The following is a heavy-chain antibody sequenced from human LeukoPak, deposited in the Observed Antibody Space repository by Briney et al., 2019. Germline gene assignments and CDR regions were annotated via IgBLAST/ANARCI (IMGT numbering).Heavy chain of an antibody. J-gene: IGHJ4*02. Sequence: GGSLRLSCAVSGFTVNSDFMSWVRQAPGRGLEWVSAISGSGGSTYYADSVKGRFTISRDNSKNTLHLQMNSLRAEDTAVYYCAKDRGYEWLQLWDSDYWGQGTLVTVSS. D-gene: IGHD5-24*01. CDR1: GFTVNSDF. CDR2: ISGSGGST. V-gene: IGHV3-23*01. CDR3: AKDRGYEWLQLWDSDY.